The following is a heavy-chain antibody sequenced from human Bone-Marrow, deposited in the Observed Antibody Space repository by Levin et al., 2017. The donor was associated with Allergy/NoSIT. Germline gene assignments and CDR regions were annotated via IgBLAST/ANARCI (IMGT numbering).Heavy chain of an antibody. J-gene: IGHJ3*02. CDR1: GGSISSAGYY. D-gene: IGHD6-13*01. Sequence: PSETLSLTCSVSGGSISSAGYYWGWIRQYPGKGLEWIGYIYYSGNTYYNPSLKSRVAISGDTSKNQFSLNVSSVTAADTAVYYCARVGRSRDAFDIWGQGTMVTVSS. V-gene: IGHV4-31*03. CDR3: ARVGRSRDAFDI. CDR2: IYYSGNT.